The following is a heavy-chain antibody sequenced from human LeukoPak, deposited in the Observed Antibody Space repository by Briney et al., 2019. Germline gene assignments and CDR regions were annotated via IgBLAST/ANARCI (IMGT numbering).Heavy chain of an antibody. D-gene: IGHD5-18*01. J-gene: IGHJ4*02. CDR2: IKQDGSVK. CDR1: GFSFSGYW. V-gene: IGHV3-7*01. Sequence: GGSLRLSCAASGFSFSGYWMSWVRQTPGKGLEWVANIKQDGSVKNSVDSMKGRFTISRDNTKNSLYLEMNSLKAEDTAVYYCARGLGYSYGNGDYWGQGTLVTVSS. CDR3: ARGLGYSYGNGDY.